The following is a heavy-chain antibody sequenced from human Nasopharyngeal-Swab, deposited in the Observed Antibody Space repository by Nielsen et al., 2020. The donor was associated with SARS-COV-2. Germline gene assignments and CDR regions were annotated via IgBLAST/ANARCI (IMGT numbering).Heavy chain of an antibody. D-gene: IGHD3-22*01. J-gene: IGHJ4*02. CDR1: GFTFSSYG. CDR3: AKDRITMIVGVPDY. V-gene: IGHV3-30*18. CDR2: ISYDGSNK. Sequence: GESLQISCAASGFTFSSYGMHWVRQAPGKGLEWVAVISYDGSNKYYADSVKGRFTISRDNSKDTLYLQMNSLRAEDTAVYYCAKDRITMIVGVPDYWGQGTLVTVSS.